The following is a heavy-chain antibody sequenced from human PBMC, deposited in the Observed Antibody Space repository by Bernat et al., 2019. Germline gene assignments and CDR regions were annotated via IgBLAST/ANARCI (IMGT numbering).Heavy chain of an antibody. Sequence: QVQLVQSGAEVTKPGSSVKVSCKASGGTFSSYAISWVRQAPGQGLEWMGGIIPIFGTANYAQKFQGRVTITADESTSTAYMELSSLRSEDTAVYYCARALDPKSVVEDAFDIWGQGTMVTVSS. CDR1: GGTFSSYA. D-gene: IGHD2-15*01. CDR3: ARALDPKSVVEDAFDI. J-gene: IGHJ3*02. V-gene: IGHV1-69*01. CDR2: IIPIFGTA.